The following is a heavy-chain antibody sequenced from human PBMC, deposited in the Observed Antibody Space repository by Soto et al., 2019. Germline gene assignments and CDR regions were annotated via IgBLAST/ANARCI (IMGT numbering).Heavy chain of an antibody. CDR1: GFTFSSYA. J-gene: IGHJ5*02. CDR3: AKAPYDSSGYYPWGFDP. Sequence: PGGSLRLSCAASGFTFSSYAMSWVRQAPGKGLEWVSAISGSGGSTYYADSVKGRFTISRDNSKNTLYLQMNSLRAEDTAVYYCAKAPYDSSGYYPWGFDPWGQGTLVTVSS. CDR2: ISGSGGST. V-gene: IGHV3-23*01. D-gene: IGHD3-22*01.